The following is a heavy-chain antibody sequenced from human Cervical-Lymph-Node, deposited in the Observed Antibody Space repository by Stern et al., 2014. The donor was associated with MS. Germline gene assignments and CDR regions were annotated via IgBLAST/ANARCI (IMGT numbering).Heavy chain of an antibody. CDR1: GYTFTSYY. V-gene: IGHV1-46*01. D-gene: IGHD4-17*01. J-gene: IGHJ3*02. CDR2: INPSGGST. Sequence: VQLVQSGAEVKKPGASVKVSCKASGYTFTSYYMHWVRQAPGQGLEWMGIINPSGGSTSYAQKFQGRVTMTRDTSTSTVYMELSSLRSEDTAVYYCARDADGYGDYADAFDIWGQGTMVTVSS. CDR3: ARDADGYGDYADAFDI.